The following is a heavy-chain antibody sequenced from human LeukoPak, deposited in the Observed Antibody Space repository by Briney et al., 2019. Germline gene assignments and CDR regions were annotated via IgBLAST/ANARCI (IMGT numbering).Heavy chain of an antibody. V-gene: IGHV3-30*04. CDR2: ISYDGSNK. D-gene: IGHD1-26*01. J-gene: IGHJ2*01. Sequence: PGRSLRLSCAASGFTFSSYAMHWVRQAPGKGLEWVAVISYDGSNKYYADSVKGRFTISRDNVKNSLYLQMNSLRTEDMALYYCVKDMGSGGSGWYLDLWGRGTLVTVSS. CDR1: GFTFSSYA. CDR3: VKDMGSGGSGWYLDL.